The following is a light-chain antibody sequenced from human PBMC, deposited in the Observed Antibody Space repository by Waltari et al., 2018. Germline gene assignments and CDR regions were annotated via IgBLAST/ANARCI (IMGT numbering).Light chain of an antibody. Sequence: SYDLTQPRSVSVSPEQTATIPCSGDELGENYVCWFQQKAGQSPVMIIYQDNKRPSGIPERFSGSHSGNTATLTITGTQAMDEADYFCQAWDSRTFWVFGGGTKLTVL. CDR2: QDN. V-gene: IGLV3-1*01. CDR1: ELGENY. J-gene: IGLJ3*02. CDR3: QAWDSRTFWV.